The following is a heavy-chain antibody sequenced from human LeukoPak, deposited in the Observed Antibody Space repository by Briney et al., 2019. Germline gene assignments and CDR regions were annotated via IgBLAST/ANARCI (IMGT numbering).Heavy chain of an antibody. CDR2: ISSDGTNK. CDR3: ARDRSQEFDP. CDR1: RFTFRNYA. J-gene: IGHJ5*02. D-gene: IGHD3-10*01. Sequence: PGGSLRPSCAASRFTFRNYAMHWVRQAPGKGLEWLAVISSDGTNKDYADSVKGRFSISRDNSKNTLYLQMNRLRADDTAVYYCARDRSQEFDPWGQGTLVTVSS. V-gene: IGHV3-30*04.